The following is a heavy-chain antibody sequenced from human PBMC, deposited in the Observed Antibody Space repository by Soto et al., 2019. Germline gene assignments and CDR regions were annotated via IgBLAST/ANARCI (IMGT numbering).Heavy chain of an antibody. CDR1: GFTFTSYG. D-gene: IGHD1-26*01. V-gene: IGHV3-74*01. J-gene: IGHJ5*02. CDR2: INSDGTTT. Sequence: EVQLVESGGGLVQPGGSLRLSCAASGFTFTSYGMHWVRQAPGMGLMWVSRINSDGTTTTYADSVKGRFTISRDNAKNTLYLQMNSLRAEDTAVYYCARVATGSYNWFDPWGPGTLVTVSS. CDR3: ARVATGSYNWFDP.